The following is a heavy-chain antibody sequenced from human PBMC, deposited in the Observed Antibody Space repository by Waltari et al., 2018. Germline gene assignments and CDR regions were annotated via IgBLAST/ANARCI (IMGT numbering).Heavy chain of an antibody. D-gene: IGHD2-15*01. CDR3: AKDRYCSGGSCYLDYFDY. J-gene: IGHJ4*02. CDR1: GFTFSSYA. V-gene: IGHV3-23*01. Sequence: EVQLLESGGGLVQPGGSLRLSCAASGFTFSSYALSWVRPAPGKGLEWVSAISGSGGSTYYADSVKGRFTISRDNSKNTLYLQMNSLRAEDTAVYYCAKDRYCSGGSCYLDYFDYWGQGTLVTVSS. CDR2: ISGSGGST.